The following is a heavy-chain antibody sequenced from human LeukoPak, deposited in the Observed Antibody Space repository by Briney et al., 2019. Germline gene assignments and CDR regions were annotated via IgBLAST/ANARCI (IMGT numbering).Heavy chain of an antibody. CDR2: INGDESST. CDR1: GLTFSSYW. Sequence: GGSLRLSCAASGLTFSSYWMHWVRQAPGKGLVWVSAINGDESSTRYADSVKGRFSISRDNAKNTLYLQMTSLRAEDTAVYYCVRGHSGDFDYWGQGTLVTVSS. D-gene: IGHD3-10*01. J-gene: IGHJ4*02. CDR3: VRGHSGDFDY. V-gene: IGHV3-74*01.